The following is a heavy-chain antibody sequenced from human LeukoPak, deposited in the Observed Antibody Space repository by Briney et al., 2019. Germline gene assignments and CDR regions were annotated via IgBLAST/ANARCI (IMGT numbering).Heavy chain of an antibody. J-gene: IGHJ4*02. CDR2: IGSRGATI. CDR3: ARDVGYFGSGSYPYYFDY. CDR1: GFTFSSYE. V-gene: IGHV3-48*03. D-gene: IGHD3-10*01. Sequence: GGSLRLSCAASGFTFSSYEMNWVRQDPGKGLDWVSYIGSRGATIYYADSVKGRFTISRDNAKNSLYLQMNSLRAEDTAVYYCARDVGYFGSGSYPYYFDYWGQGILVTVSS.